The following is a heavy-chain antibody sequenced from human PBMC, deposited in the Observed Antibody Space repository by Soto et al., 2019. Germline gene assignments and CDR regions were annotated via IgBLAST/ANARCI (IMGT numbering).Heavy chain of an antibody. Sequence: GGSLRLSCAASGFTVSSNYMSWVRQAPGKGLEWVSVIYSGGSTYYADSVKGRFTISRDNSKNTLYLQMNSLRAEDTAVYYCARDRQGGGYYYYYGMDVWGQATTVTVSS. J-gene: IGHJ6*02. CDR1: GFTVSSNY. CDR2: IYSGGST. V-gene: IGHV3-53*01. D-gene: IGHD2-15*01. CDR3: ARDRQGGGYYYYYGMDV.